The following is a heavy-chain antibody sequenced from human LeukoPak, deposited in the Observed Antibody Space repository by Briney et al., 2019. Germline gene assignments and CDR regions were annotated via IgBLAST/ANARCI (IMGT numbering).Heavy chain of an antibody. CDR1: GGSISSSSYY. CDR3: ARGISGYYYLPYFDY. V-gene: IGHV4-39*01. D-gene: IGHD3-22*01. Sequence: SETLSLTCTVSGGSISSSSYYWGWIRQPPGKGLEWIGSIYYSGSTYYNPSLKSRVTISVDTSKNQFTLNLSSVTAADTAVYYCARGISGYYYLPYFDYWGQGTLVTVSS. J-gene: IGHJ4*02. CDR2: IYYSGST.